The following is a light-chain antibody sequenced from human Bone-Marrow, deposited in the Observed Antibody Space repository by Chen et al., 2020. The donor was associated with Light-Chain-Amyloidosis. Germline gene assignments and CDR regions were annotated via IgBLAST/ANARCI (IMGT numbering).Light chain of an antibody. Sequence: SYVLTQPSSVSVAPGQTATIACGGNNIGSTSVHWYQQTPGQAPLLVVYDDGDRPSGIPERLSGSNSANTATLTISRVGAGDEADYYCQGWDRSSDRPVFGGGTKLTVL. CDR1: NIGSTS. CDR2: DDG. CDR3: QGWDRSSDRPV. V-gene: IGLV3-21*02. J-gene: IGLJ3*02.